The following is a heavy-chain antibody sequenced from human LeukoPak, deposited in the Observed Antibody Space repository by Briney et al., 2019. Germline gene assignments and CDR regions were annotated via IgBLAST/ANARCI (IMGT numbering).Heavy chain of an antibody. Sequence: SETLSLTCTVSGYSISSGYYWGWIRQPPGKGLEWIGGIYHSGSTYYNPSLKSRVTISVDTSKNQFSLKLSSVTAADTAVYYCARSYSSSWSYFDYWGQGTLVTVSS. D-gene: IGHD6-13*01. CDR3: ARSYSSSWSYFDY. CDR1: GYSISSGYY. V-gene: IGHV4-38-2*02. J-gene: IGHJ4*02. CDR2: IYHSGST.